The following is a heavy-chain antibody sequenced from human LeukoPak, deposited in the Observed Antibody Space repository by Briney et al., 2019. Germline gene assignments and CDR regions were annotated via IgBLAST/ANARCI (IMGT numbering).Heavy chain of an antibody. D-gene: IGHD2-15*01. J-gene: IGHJ5*02. V-gene: IGHV4-59*01. Sequence: SETLSLTCTVSGGSISGGYWSWIRQPPGKGLEYIGYIYYSGTGSTNYNPSLKSRVTISVDTSKNQFSLKLSSVTPADTAVYYCARESWDIEGYNWFDPWGQGTLVTVSS. CDR2: IYYSGTGST. CDR3: ARESWDIEGYNWFDP. CDR1: GGSISGGY.